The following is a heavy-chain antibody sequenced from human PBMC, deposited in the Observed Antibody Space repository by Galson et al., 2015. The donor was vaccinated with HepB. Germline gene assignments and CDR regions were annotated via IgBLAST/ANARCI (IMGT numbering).Heavy chain of an antibody. J-gene: IGHJ4*02. D-gene: IGHD3-22*01. CDR1: GFTFSSYS. CDR2: ISSSSSYI. Sequence: SLRLSCAASGFTFSSYSMNWVRQAPGKGLEWVSSISSSSSYIYYADSVKGRFTISRDNAKNSLYLQMNSLRAEDTAVYYCARDPPPLADNYDSSGYLEYWGQGTLVTVSS. V-gene: IGHV3-21*01. CDR3: ARDPPPLADNYDSSGYLEY.